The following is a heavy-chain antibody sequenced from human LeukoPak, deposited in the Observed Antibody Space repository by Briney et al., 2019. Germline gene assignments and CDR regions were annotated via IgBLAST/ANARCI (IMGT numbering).Heavy chain of an antibody. J-gene: IGHJ4*02. V-gene: IGHV5-51*01. CDR3: ARGDSTLAY. CDR1: GYSFTSYW. CDR2: IYPGDSDT. Sequence: GESLKISCKGSGYSFTSYWIGWVRQMPGKGLEWMGIIYPGDSDTRYNPSFQGHVTISADKSINTAYLQWSNLQASDTAIYYCARGDSTLAYWGQGTLVTVSP. D-gene: IGHD3-22*01.